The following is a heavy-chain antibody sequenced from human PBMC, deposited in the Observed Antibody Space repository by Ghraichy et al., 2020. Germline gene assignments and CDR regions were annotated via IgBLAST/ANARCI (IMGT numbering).Heavy chain of an antibody. V-gene: IGHV3-9*03. Sequence: GGSLRLSCAASGFRFDDYAMHWVRQAPGKGLEWVSGIKWNGDDIAYADSVKGRFTISRDNAKNSLYLHMNSLRTEDMAFYYCTKDASPYIYADYFDSWGRGTLVTVSS. D-gene: IGHD5-18*01. CDR2: IKWNGDDI. CDR3: TKDASPYIYADYFDS. CDR1: GFRFDDYA. J-gene: IGHJ4*02.